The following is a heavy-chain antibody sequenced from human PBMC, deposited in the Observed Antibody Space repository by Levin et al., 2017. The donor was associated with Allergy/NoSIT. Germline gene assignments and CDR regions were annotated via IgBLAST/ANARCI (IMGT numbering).Heavy chain of an antibody. CDR3: AKGSYYDILTGYPYYFDY. J-gene: IGHJ4*02. V-gene: IGHV3-23*01. Sequence: PGGSLRLSCAASGFTFSSYAMSWVRQAPGKGLEWVSAISGSGGSTYYADSVKGRFTISRDNSKNTLYLQMNSLRAEDTAVYYCAKGSYYDILTGYPYYFDYWGQGTLVTVSS. CDR2: ISGSGGST. CDR1: GFTFSSYA. D-gene: IGHD3-9*01.